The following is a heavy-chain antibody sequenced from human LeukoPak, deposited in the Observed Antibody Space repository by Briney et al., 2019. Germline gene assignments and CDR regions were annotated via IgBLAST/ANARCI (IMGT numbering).Heavy chain of an antibody. V-gene: IGHV4-34*01. D-gene: IGHD2-2*01. CDR1: GGSFSGYY. Sequence: SETLSLTCAVYGGSFSGYYWSWIRQPPGQGLEWIGEINHRGSTNYNPSLKSRVTISVDTSKNQFSLNLISVTAADTAVYYCARASSYTGHLGWWGQGTLVTVSS. CDR2: INHRGST. J-gene: IGHJ4*02. CDR3: ARASSYTGHLGW.